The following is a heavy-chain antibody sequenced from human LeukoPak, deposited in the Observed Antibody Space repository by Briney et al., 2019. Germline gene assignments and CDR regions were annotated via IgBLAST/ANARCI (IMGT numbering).Heavy chain of an antibody. Sequence: GGSLRLSSAASGFTFSSYSMNWVRQAPGKGLEWVSSISSSSRYIYYADSVKGRFTISRDNAKNSLYLQMNSLRAEDTAVYYCARDPREYDILTGSLFDYYFDYWGQGTLVTVSS. CDR1: GFTFSSYS. CDR3: ARDPREYDILTGSLFDYYFDY. J-gene: IGHJ4*02. D-gene: IGHD3-9*01. V-gene: IGHV3-21*01. CDR2: ISSSSRYI.